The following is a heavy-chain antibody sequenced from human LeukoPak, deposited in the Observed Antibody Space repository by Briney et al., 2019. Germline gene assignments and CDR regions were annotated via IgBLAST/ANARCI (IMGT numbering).Heavy chain of an antibody. V-gene: IGHV4-31*03. CDR3: ARGFLEDYFSPPAFDY. Sequence: PSETLSLTCTVSGGSISSGGYYWSWIRQHPGKGLEWIGYIYYSGSTYYNPSLKSRVTISVDTSKNQFSLKLSSVTAADTAVHYCARGFLEDYFSPPAFDYWGQGTLVTVSS. D-gene: IGHD2/OR15-2a*01. CDR2: IYYSGST. CDR1: GGSISSGGYY. J-gene: IGHJ4*02.